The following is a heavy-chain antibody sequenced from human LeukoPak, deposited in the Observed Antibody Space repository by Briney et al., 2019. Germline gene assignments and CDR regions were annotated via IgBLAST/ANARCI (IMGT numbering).Heavy chain of an antibody. V-gene: IGHV4-4*07. D-gene: IGHD3-3*01. CDR1: GGSISSYY. CDR3: ARVGPSRRLYYFDY. J-gene: IGHJ4*02. CDR2: IYTSGST. Sequence: PSETLSLTCTVSGGSISSYYWSWIRQPAGKGLEWIGRIYTSGSTNYNPSLKSRVTMSVDTSKNQFSLKLSSVTAADTAVYYCARVGPSRRLYYFDYWGQGTLVTVSS.